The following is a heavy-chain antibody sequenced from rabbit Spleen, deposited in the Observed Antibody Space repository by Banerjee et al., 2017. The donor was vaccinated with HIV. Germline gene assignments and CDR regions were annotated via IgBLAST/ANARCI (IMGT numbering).Heavy chain of an antibody. CDR3: ARWSGNGHLNL. CDR2: IAAGSSGST. Sequence: QEQLEESGGDLVKPGGTLTLTCTVSGFSLSGYYMCWVRQAPGKGLEWIACIAAGSSGSTYYASWAKGRFTISKTSSTTVTLQMTSLTAADTATYFCARWSGNGHLNLWGQGTLVTVS. V-gene: IGHV1S45*01. CDR1: GFSLSGYY. J-gene: IGHJ4*01. D-gene: IGHD1-1*01.